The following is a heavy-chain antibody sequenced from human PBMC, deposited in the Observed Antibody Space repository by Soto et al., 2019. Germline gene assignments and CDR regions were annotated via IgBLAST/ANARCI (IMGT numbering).Heavy chain of an antibody. V-gene: IGHV4-59*01. CDR2: IHYSGTT. J-gene: IGHJ4*02. Sequence: TLSLTCTVSGGSLSTYYWNWIRQPPGKELEWIGYIHYSGTTNYNPSLKSRVTISVDTSKNQLSLKLSSMTAADTAVYYCARYRREAVAGYTLDNWGQGILVTVSS. CDR3: ARYRREAVAGYTLDN. CDR1: GGSLSTYY. D-gene: IGHD6-13*01.